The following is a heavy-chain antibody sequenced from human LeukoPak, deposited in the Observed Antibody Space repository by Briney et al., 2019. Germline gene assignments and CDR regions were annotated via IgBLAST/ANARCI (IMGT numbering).Heavy chain of an antibody. D-gene: IGHD3-3*01. Sequence: SVKVSCKASGGTFSSYAISWVRQAPGQGLEWMGGIIPIFGTANYAQKFQGRVTITADESTSTAYMELSSLRSEDTAVYSCARDVRFWSGYSDYYYYGMDVWGQGTTVTVSS. CDR2: IIPIFGTA. CDR1: GGTFSSYA. J-gene: IGHJ6*02. V-gene: IGHV1-69*13. CDR3: ARDVRFWSGYSDYYYYGMDV.